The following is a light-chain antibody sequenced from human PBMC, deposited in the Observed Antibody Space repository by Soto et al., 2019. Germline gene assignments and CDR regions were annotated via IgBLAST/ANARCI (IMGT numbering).Light chain of an antibody. Sequence: HSPRTQPASPSGSPGQSITISCTGTSSYIGNYNYVSWYQQHPGKAPRLLIHGVHNRSPGISGRFSASKSGLTASLTISGLQAEDEADYYCTAFSANRVYLFGPGTKVTVL. CDR2: GVH. J-gene: IGLJ1*01. CDR3: TAFSANRVYL. CDR1: SSYIGNYNY. V-gene: IGLV2-14*01.